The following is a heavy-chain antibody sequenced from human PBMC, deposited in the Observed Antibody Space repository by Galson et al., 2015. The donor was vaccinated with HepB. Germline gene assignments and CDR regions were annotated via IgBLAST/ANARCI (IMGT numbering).Heavy chain of an antibody. J-gene: IGHJ4*02. D-gene: IGHD2-21*02. CDR1: GFTFSNVW. V-gene: IGHV3-15*01. CDR3: TTVAAAYCGGDCYTYYPDY. Sequence: SLRLSCAVYGFTFSNVWMNWVRQVPGKGLEWVGRIKSKSDGGTTDYAAPVKDRLTISRDDSQNTLYLQMNSLKTEDTAVYYCTTVAAAYCGGDCYTYYPDYWGQGTLVTVAP. CDR2: IKSKSDGGTT.